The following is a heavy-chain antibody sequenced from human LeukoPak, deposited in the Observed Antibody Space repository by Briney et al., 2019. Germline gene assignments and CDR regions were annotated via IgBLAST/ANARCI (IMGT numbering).Heavy chain of an antibody. J-gene: IGHJ4*02. CDR1: GYTLTSYA. V-gene: IGHV1-3*01. CDR3: ARGVRWFGESYYFDY. CDR2: INAGNGNT. D-gene: IGHD3-10*01. Sequence: ASVKVSCKASGYTLTSYAMHWVRQAPGQRLEWMGWINAGNGNTKYSQKFQGRVTITRDTSASTAHMELSSLRSEDTAVYYCARGVRWFGESYYFDYWGQGTLVTVSS.